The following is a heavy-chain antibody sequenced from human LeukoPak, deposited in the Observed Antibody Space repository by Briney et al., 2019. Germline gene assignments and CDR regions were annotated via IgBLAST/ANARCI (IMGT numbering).Heavy chain of an antibody. CDR2: IYYSGST. CDR3: ARMPHILTGILRRRVGDYYYYYMDV. Sequence: SETLSLTCTVSGGSISSYYWSWIRQPPGKGLEWIGYIYYSGSTNYNPSLKSRVTISVDTSKNQFSLKLSSVTAADTAVYYCARMPHILTGILRRRVGDYYYYYMDVWGKGTTVAVSS. V-gene: IGHV4-59*01. J-gene: IGHJ6*03. CDR1: GGSISSYY. D-gene: IGHD7-27*01.